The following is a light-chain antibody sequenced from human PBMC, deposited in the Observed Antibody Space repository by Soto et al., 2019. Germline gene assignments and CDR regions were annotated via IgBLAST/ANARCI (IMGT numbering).Light chain of an antibody. CDR1: SSDVGGYNY. J-gene: IGLJ2*01. CDR2: DVS. Sequence: QSALTQPRSVSGSPGQSVTISCTGTSSDVGGYNYVSWYQQHPGKAPKLLIYDVSRRPSGVPDRFSGSKSAYTASLTISGLQSEDEADYYCCSYAGSYSWVFGGGTKLTVL. CDR3: CSYAGSYSWV. V-gene: IGLV2-11*01.